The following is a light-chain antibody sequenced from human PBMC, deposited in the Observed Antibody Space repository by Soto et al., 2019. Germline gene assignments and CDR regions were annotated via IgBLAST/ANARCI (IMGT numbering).Light chain of an antibody. J-gene: IGKJ5*01. CDR2: DAS. V-gene: IGKV1-33*01. CDR1: QDISNY. CDR3: QQYDNLPIT. Sequence: DIQMTQSPSSLAASVGDRVTITCQASQDISNYLNWYQQKPGKAPKLLIYDASNLETGVPSRFSGSGSGTDFTFTISSLQPEHIATYYCQQYDNLPITFGQGTLLEI.